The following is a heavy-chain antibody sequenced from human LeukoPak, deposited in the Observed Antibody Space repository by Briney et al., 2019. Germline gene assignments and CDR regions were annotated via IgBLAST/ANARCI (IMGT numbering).Heavy chain of an antibody. D-gene: IGHD4-17*01. V-gene: IGHV4-39*01. CDR3: ARLDYGDYPREDY. CDR1: GVSISSSNSY. J-gene: IGHJ4*02. Sequence: SETLSLTCTVSGVSISSSNSYWGWIRQPPGKGLEWIGSIYYSGNTYYNASLKSRVTISVDTSKNQFSLKLTSVTAADTAVYYCARLDYGDYPREDYWGQGTPVTVSS. CDR2: IYYSGNT.